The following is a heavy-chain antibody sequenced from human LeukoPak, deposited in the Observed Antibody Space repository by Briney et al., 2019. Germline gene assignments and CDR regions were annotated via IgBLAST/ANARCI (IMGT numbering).Heavy chain of an antibody. V-gene: IGHV4-39*07. CDR1: GGSISSSSYY. D-gene: IGHD3-22*01. J-gene: IGHJ3*02. CDR2: IYYSGST. CDR3: ARVVPWGYYDSSGYWDI. Sequence: PSETLSLTCTVSGGSISSSSYYWGCIRQPPGKGLECIGSIYYSGSTYYNPSLKSRVTISVDTSKNQFSLKLSSVTAADTAVYYCARVVPWGYYDSSGYWDIWGQGTMVTVSS.